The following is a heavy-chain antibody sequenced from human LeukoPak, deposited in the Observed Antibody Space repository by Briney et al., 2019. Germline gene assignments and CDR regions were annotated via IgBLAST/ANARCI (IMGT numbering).Heavy chain of an antibody. CDR3: ARESGKFDY. CDR2: ISGDGTTP. J-gene: IGHJ4*02. Sequence: GGSLRLSCAASGFTFSTYSMNWVRQAPGKGLEWVSLISGDGTTPYYADSVKGRFSISRDNSKNSLFLEMSSLRTEDTAMYYCARESGKFDYWGQGTLVAVSS. CDR1: GFTFSTYS. V-gene: IGHV3-43*02.